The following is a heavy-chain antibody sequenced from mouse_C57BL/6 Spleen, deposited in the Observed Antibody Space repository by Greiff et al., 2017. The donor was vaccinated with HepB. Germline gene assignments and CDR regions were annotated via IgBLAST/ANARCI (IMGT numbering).Heavy chain of an antibody. J-gene: IGHJ3*01. Sequence: EVKVVESGGDLVKPGGSLKLSCAASGFTFSSYGMSWVRQTPDKRLEWVATISSGGSYTYYPDSVKGRFTISRDNAKNTLYLQMSSLKSEDTAMYYCARQGNSRFAYWGQGTLVTVSA. CDR2: ISSGGSYT. CDR1: GFTFSSYG. D-gene: IGHD2-1*01. V-gene: IGHV5-6*01. CDR3: ARQGNSRFAY.